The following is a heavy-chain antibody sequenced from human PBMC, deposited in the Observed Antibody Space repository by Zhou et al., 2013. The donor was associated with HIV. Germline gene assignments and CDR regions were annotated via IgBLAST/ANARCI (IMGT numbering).Heavy chain of an antibody. CDR1: GYAFTSYY. Sequence: QVQLVQSGAEMKKPGASVNISCKASGYAFTSYYIHWVRQAPGQGLEWMGLINPGIGSTYYAEKFQGRITVTRDTSTNTVNMQLGTLTSEDTAVYYCNRGMQQWVNDAFDIWGPRDNGHRLF. CDR3: NRGMQQWVNDAFDI. V-gene: IGHV1-46*03. J-gene: IGHJ3*02. CDR2: INPGIGST. D-gene: IGHD6-13*01.